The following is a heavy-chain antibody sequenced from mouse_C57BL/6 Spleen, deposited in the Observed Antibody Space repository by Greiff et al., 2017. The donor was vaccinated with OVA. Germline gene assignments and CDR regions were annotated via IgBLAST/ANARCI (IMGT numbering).Heavy chain of an antibody. V-gene: IGHV5-16*01. Sequence: EVQRVESEGGLVQPGSSMKLSCTASGFTFSDYYMAWVRQVPEKGLEWVANINYDGSSTYYLDSLKSRFIISRDNAKNILYLQMSSLKSEDTATYYCARDVGWDGYYYAMDYWGQGTSVTVSS. CDR2: INYDGSST. J-gene: IGHJ4*01. D-gene: IGHD4-1*01. CDR1: GFTFSDYY. CDR3: ARDVGWDGYYYAMDY.